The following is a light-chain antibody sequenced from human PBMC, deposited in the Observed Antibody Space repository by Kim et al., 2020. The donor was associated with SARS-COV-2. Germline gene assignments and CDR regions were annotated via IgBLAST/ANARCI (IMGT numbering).Light chain of an antibody. Sequence: QSVLTQPPSASGTPGQRVTISCSGSSSNIGINYVYWYQQLPGTAPKLLIYRNNQRPSGVPDRFSGSKSGTSASLAISGLRSEDEADYYCAAWDDSLSGRVFGGGTQLTAL. V-gene: IGLV1-47*01. J-gene: IGLJ3*02. CDR3: AAWDDSLSGRV. CDR2: RNN. CDR1: SSNIGINY.